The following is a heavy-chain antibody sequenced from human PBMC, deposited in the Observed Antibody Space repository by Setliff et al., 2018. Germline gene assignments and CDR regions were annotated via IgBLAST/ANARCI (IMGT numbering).Heavy chain of an antibody. CDR3: ARGGYYDTSGYLNY. CDR1: GGSISSYY. V-gene: IGHV4-59*01. D-gene: IGHD3-22*01. J-gene: IGHJ4*02. Sequence: SETLSLTCTVSGGSISSYYWSWIRQSPGKGLGWIGYIYYSGSTNYNPSLKSRVTISVDTSKNQLSLKLSSVTAADTAVYYCARGGYYDTSGYLNYWGQGTLVTVSS. CDR2: IYYSGST.